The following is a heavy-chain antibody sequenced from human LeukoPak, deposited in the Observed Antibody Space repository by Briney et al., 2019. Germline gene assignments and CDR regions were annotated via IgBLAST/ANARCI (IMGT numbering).Heavy chain of an antibody. J-gene: IGHJ4*02. CDR2: IVGGAGGT. D-gene: IGHD2-2*01. CDR3: AHGSMYQLDY. Sequence: GGSLRLSCAASGFTFSSHGMSWVRQAPGKGLEWVSGIVGGAGGTYYADSVKGRFTISRDNSKNTLYLQMNSLRAEDTAVYYCAHGSMYQLDYWGQGALVTVSS. CDR1: GFTFSSHG. V-gene: IGHV3-23*01.